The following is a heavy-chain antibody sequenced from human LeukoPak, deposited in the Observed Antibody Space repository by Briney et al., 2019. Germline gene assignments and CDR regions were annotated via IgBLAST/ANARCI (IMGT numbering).Heavy chain of an antibody. J-gene: IGHJ4*02. CDR1: CGSISSSSYY. CDR3: ATGDIVLMPSIIPTRY. CDR2: IYYSGST. Sequence: PSETLSLTCTVSCGSISSSSYYWGWIRHPPRKGVEWIGSIYYSGSTYYNPSLKSRVTIFLDTSKNQFSLKLSSVTAADTAVYYCATGDIVLMPSIIPTRYWGQGTLVTASS. D-gene: IGHD2-8*01. V-gene: IGHV4-39*01.